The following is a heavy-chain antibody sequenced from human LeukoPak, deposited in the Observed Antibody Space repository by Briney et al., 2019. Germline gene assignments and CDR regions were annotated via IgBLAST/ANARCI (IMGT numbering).Heavy chain of an antibody. CDR3: ARDSVATPFDY. CDR1: GFTFSIYE. D-gene: IGHD5-12*01. Sequence: GGSLRLSCAASGFTFSIYEMNWVRQARGRGVEWVSYISSSGSTIYYADSVKGRFTISRDNAKNSLYLQMNSLRAQDTAVYYCARDSVATPFDYWGQGTLVTVSS. V-gene: IGHV3-48*03. J-gene: IGHJ4*02. CDR2: ISSSGSTI.